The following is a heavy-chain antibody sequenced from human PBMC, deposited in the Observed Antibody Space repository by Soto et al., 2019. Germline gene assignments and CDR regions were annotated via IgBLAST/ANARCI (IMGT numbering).Heavy chain of an antibody. D-gene: IGHD3-3*01. CDR3: ARDRITTRGDAFDL. CDR1: GGTFSTYI. V-gene: IGHV1-69*08. Sequence: QVQLVQSGAEVRKPGSSVKVSCQAPGGTFSTYIISWVRQAPGQGLEWMGRIIPIPDTTNYAQKFQGRVTVTADRSASTAYMGLSSLKSADTAVYYCARDRITTRGDAFDLWGQGTMVTVSS. J-gene: IGHJ3*01. CDR2: IIPIPDTT.